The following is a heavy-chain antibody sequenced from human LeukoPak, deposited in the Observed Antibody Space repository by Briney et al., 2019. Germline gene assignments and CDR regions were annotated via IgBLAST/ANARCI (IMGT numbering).Heavy chain of an antibody. CDR3: TTAPNIVVVPAATH. Sequence: GGSLRLSCAASGFTFSNAWMSWVRQAPGKGLEWVGRIKSKTDGGTTDYAAPVKGRFTISRDDSKNTLYLQMNSLKTEDTAVYYCTTAPNIVVVPAATHWGQGTLVTVSS. J-gene: IGHJ4*02. CDR2: IKSKTDGGTT. CDR1: GFTFSNAW. D-gene: IGHD2-2*01. V-gene: IGHV3-15*01.